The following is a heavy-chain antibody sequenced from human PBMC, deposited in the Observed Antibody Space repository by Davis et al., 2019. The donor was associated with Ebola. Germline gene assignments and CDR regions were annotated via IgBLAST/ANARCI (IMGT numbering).Heavy chain of an antibody. CDR2: IYPGDSDT. Sequence: GESLKISCQGSGYRFTSYWIGWVRQMPGQGLEWMGIIYPGDSDTRYSPSFHGQVPISADKSTSTAYLQWNSLKASDTAMYYCARQTHHFLSGPRTWFDPWGQGTLVTVSS. V-gene: IGHV5-51*01. CDR1: GYRFTSYW. J-gene: IGHJ5*02. CDR3: ARQTHHFLSGPRTWFDP. D-gene: IGHD3-3*02.